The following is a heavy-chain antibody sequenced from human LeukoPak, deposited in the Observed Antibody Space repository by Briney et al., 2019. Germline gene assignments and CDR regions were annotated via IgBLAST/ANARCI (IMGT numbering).Heavy chain of an antibody. D-gene: IGHD3-10*01. CDR1: GFTFSNYA. CDR3: AKDSDYYKSYPALFNAFDI. J-gene: IGHJ3*02. V-gene: IGHV3-23*01. CDR2: NSGSGGST. Sequence: PGGSLRLSCAASGFTFSNYAMNWVRQAPGRGLEWVSINSGSGGSTYYADSVKGRFTISRDNYKNTLYLQMNSLRAEDTAVYYCAKDSDYYKSYPALFNAFDIWGQGTMVTVSS.